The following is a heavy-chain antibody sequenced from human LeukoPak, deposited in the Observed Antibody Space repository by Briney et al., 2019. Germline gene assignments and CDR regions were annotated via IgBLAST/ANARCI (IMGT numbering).Heavy chain of an antibody. CDR2: IYPGDSDT. Sequence: PGESLKISCKGSGYSFTSYWIGWVRRMPGKGLEWMGIIYPGDSDTRYSPSFQGQVTISADKSISTAYLQWSSLKASDTAMYYCARQKVAATRLNWFDPWGQRTLVTVSS. J-gene: IGHJ5*02. D-gene: IGHD2-15*01. CDR3: ARQKVAATRLNWFDP. V-gene: IGHV5-51*01. CDR1: GYSFTSYW.